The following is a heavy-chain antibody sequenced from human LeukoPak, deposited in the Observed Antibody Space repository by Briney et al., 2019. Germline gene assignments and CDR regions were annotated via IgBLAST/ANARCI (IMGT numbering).Heavy chain of an antibody. CDR3: ARHAVADSVTVFGVSPDV. D-gene: IGHD3-3*01. J-gene: IGHJ6*04. CDR1: GDSMSSSSYY. CDR2: IYYSGTT. V-gene: IGHV4-39*01. Sequence: SETLSLTCSVSGDSMSSSSYYWGWIRQPPGKGLEWIGSIYYSGTTHYNASPKSRVIISLDRSRTQFSLQVNSVTAADTAVYYCARHAVADSVTVFGVSPDVWGKGTTVTLFS.